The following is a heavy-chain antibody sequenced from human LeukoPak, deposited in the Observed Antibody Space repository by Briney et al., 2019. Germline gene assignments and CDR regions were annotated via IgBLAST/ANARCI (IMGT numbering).Heavy chain of an antibody. CDR2: IYSDNT. D-gene: IGHD4/OR15-4a*01. Sequence: GGSLRLSCTVSGFTVSSNSMSWVRQAPGKGLEWVSFIYSDNTHYSDSVKGRFTISRDNSKNTLYLQMNSQRAEDTAVYYCARRAGAYSHPYDYWGQGTLVTVSS. CDR1: GFTVSSNS. CDR3: ARRAGAYSHPYDY. V-gene: IGHV3-53*01. J-gene: IGHJ4*02.